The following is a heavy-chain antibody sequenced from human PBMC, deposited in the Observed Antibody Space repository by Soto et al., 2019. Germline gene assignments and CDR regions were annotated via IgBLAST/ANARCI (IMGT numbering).Heavy chain of an antibody. CDR1: GGSVTNSSYY. CDR3: VSQRNTVPTQPYFDY. J-gene: IGHJ4*02. D-gene: IGHD1-1*01. CDR2: VYYRGRS. V-gene: IGHV4-39*01. Sequence: PSETLSLTCTVSGGSVTNSSYYWGWIRQSPGKGLEWIGSVYYRGRSYSKSSVKSRVTISVDTSKNRFSLSLNSVTASDTAVYFCVSQRNTVPTQPYFDYSGPGALVTV.